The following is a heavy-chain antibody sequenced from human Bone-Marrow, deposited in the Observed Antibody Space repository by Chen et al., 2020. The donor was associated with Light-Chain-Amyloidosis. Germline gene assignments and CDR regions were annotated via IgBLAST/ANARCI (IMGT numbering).Heavy chain of an antibody. CDR2: ISFDGNKE. CDR3: ARELIPEAGPSYYYYYSMDV. V-gene: IGHV3-30-3*01. J-gene: IGHJ6*02. CDR1: GFIFSDYA. D-gene: IGHD6-13*01. Sequence: QVHLVESGGGVVQPGRSLRLSCAVSGFIFSDYAMSWVRQAPGKGLEWVAVISFDGNKEYYSDSVKGRFTISRDNSKNTLYLQLNTLRVEDTALYYCARELIPEAGPSYYYYYSMDVWGQGTMVTVSS.